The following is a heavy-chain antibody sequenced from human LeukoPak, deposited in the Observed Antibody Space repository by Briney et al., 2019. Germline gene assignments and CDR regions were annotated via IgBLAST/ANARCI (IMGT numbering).Heavy chain of an antibody. CDR3: ARGDSSGWSPDPYYYYGMDV. CDR1: GFTFSSYS. Sequence: RGSLRLSCAASGFTFSSYSMNWVRQAPGKGLEWVSSISSSSSYIYYADSVKGRFTISRDNAKNSLYLQMNSLRAEDTAVYYCARGDSSGWSPDPYYYYGMDVWGQGTTVTVSS. CDR2: ISSSSSYI. V-gene: IGHV3-21*01. D-gene: IGHD6-19*01. J-gene: IGHJ6*02.